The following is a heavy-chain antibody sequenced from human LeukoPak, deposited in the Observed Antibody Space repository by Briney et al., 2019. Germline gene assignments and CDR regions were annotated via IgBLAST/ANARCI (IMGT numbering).Heavy chain of an antibody. CDR2: ISVHNGNP. D-gene: IGHD3-22*01. V-gene: IGHV1-18*01. CDR1: GYIFSKYD. J-gene: IGHJ2*01. CDR3: ARGGGYYYNWYFDL. Sequence: ASVKVSCKASGYIFSKYDISWVRQAPGQGLEWMGWISVHNGNPNYAQKFQGRVTMTTDTSTSTAYMELSSLRSEDTAVYYCARGGGYYYNWYFDLWGRGTLVTVSS.